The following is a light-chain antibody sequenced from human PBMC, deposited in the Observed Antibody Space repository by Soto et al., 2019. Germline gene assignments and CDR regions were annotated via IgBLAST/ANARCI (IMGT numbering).Light chain of an antibody. J-gene: IGLJ1*01. V-gene: IGLV2-11*01. CDR3: CSYAGSYTHYV. CDR1: SRDVGGYNY. CDR2: DVS. Sequence: QSALTQPRSVSGSPGQSITISCTGTSRDVGGYNYVSWYRQHPGTAPKLMIYDVSKRPSGVPDRFSGSKSGNTASLTLSGLQAEDEADYYCCSYAGSYTHYVFGTGTKLTVL.